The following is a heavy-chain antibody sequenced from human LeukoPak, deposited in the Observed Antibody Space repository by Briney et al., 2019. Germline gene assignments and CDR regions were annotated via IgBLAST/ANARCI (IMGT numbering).Heavy chain of an antibody. CDR1: KFTIGNFW. J-gene: IGHJ4*02. CDR2: TKEDGRDN. CDR3: ARDSRARLDY. V-gene: IGHV3-7*01. Sequence: AGSLRLSCAASKFTIGNFWMTWVRPAQGKGLEWVANTKEDGRDNYYVDSVKGRFTIDTANARTSQYLQMNSLRAEDTAVYYCARDSRARLDYWGQGTLVTVSS.